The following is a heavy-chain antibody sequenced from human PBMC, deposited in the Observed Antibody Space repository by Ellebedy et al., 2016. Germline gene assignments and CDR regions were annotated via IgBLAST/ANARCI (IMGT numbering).Heavy chain of an antibody. CDR2: ITASGGRT. CDR3: ARGSITVFGGVDV. J-gene: IGHJ6*04. D-gene: IGHD3-3*01. CDR1: GFKFGNFD. V-gene: IGHV3-23*01. Sequence: GESLKISXAASGFKFGNFDMSWVRQTPGKGLEWVSGITASGGRTSYADSVKGRFTVSRDNAKNTLYLQMNSLRAEDTAVYYCARGSITVFGGVDVWGKGTTVTVSS.